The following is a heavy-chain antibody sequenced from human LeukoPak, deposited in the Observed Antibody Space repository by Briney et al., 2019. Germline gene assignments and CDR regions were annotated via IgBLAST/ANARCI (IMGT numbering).Heavy chain of an antibody. Sequence: PSETLSLTCTVSGGSISSYYWSWIRQPPGKGLEWIGYIYTSGSTNYNPSLKSRVTISVDTSKNQFSLKLSSVTAADTAVYYCARTWADFLSGIHFDYWGQGTLVTVSS. D-gene: IGHD3-3*01. V-gene: IGHV4-4*09. J-gene: IGHJ4*02. CDR2: IYTSGST. CDR3: ARTWADFLSGIHFDY. CDR1: GGSISSYY.